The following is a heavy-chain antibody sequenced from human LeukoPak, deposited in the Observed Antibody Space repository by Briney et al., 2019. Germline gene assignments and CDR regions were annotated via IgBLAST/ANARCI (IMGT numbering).Heavy chain of an antibody. Sequence: GGSLRLSCAASGFTFSHSAMSWVRQAPGKGLEWISTISGSGSDTNYADSVRGRLIISRDNSKNTLYLQMNSLRAEDTAVYYCAKDVGANILDYWGQGTLVTVSS. CDR2: ISGSGSDT. CDR1: GFTFSHSA. V-gene: IGHV3-23*01. J-gene: IGHJ4*02. D-gene: IGHD1-26*01. CDR3: AKDVGANILDY.